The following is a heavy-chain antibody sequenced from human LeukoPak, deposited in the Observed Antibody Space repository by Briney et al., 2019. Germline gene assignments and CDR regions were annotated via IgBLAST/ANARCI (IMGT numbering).Heavy chain of an antibody. V-gene: IGHV3-74*01. D-gene: IGHD3-10*01. J-gene: IGHJ4*02. CDR2: INMNGSST. CDR1: GLTFSNYW. Sequence: GGSLRLPCAVSGLTFSNYWMNWVRQVPGKRMEWVSHINMNGSSTSYADPVRGRFSISRDNAKNILYLQMNSLRAEDTAVYYCARGGRALWFGELLHYWGQGALVTVSS. CDR3: ARGGRALWFGELLHY.